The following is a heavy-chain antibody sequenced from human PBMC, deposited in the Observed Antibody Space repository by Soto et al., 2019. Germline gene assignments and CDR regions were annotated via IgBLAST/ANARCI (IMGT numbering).Heavy chain of an antibody. J-gene: IGHJ4*02. V-gene: IGHV4-31*03. CDR3: AREYTYGSNFFDC. CDR2: ISHSGST. CDR1: GGSISSDAYY. D-gene: IGHD5-18*01. Sequence: QVQLQESGPGLVKPSQTLSLSCTVSGGSISSDAYYWSWIRQHPGKGLEWIGYISHSGSTYYTPSLKSRVIISADTSKNQFSLNLTSVTAADTAVYYCAREYTYGSNFFDCWGQGALVTVSS.